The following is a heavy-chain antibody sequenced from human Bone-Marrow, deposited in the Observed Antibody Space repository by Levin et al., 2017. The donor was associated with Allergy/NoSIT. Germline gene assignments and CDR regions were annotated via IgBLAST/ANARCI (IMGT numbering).Heavy chain of an antibody. J-gene: IGHJ4*02. CDR1: GSTL. Sequence: KPGGSLRLSCKGSGSTLSWVRQAPGQGLEWMGWISDTYTSYAENFQGRVTMTIESSTRTAYMELRSLRSDDTAVYYCARPEESLLYFEQWGQGTVVSVSS. D-gene: IGHD2/OR15-2a*01. CDR3: ARPEESLLYFEQ. V-gene: IGHV1-18*01. CDR2: ISDTYT.